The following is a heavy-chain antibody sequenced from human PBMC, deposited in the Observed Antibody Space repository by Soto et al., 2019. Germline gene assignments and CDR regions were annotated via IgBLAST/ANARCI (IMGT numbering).Heavy chain of an antibody. CDR2: ISSSSSYI. J-gene: IGHJ4*02. Sequence: EVQLVESGGGLVKPGGSLRLSCAASGFTFSSYSMNWVRQAPGKGLEWVSSISSSSSYIYYADSVKGRFTISRGNAKNSLYLQMNSLRAEDTAVYYCARVGTMVRGVSLWGQGTLVTVSS. V-gene: IGHV3-21*01. D-gene: IGHD3-10*01. CDR3: ARVGTMVRGVSL. CDR1: GFTFSSYS.